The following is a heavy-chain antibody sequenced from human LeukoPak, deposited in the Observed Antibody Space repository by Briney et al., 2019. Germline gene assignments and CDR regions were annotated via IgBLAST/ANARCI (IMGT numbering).Heavy chain of an antibody. J-gene: IGHJ4*02. D-gene: IGHD6-19*01. Sequence: GSLILSCAASGFTFSSYSMNWVRPAPGKGLEWVSSISSSSSYIYYADSVKGRFITSRDNAKNSLYLQMNSLRAEDRGVYYCARDARIAVAGTSPESSDYWGQGTLVTVSS. CDR3: ARDARIAVAGTSPESSDY. CDR2: ISSSSSYI. CDR1: GFTFSSYS. V-gene: IGHV3-21*01.